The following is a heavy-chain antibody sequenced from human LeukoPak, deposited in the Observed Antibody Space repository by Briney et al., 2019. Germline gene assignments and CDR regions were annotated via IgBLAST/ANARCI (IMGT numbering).Heavy chain of an antibody. V-gene: IGHV1-18*01. CDR2: ISAYNGNT. CDR1: GYTFTSYG. J-gene: IGHJ5*02. CDR3: ARTKPRYCSSTSCPSHWFDP. D-gene: IGHD2-2*01. Sequence: ASVKVSCKASGYTFTSYGISWVRQAPGQGLEGMGWISAYNGNTNYAQKLQGRVTMTTDTSTSTAYMELRSLRSDDTAVYYCARTKPRYCSSTSCPSHWFDPWGQGTLVTVSS.